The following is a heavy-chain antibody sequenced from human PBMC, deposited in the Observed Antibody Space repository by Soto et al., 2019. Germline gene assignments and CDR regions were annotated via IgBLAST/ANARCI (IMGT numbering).Heavy chain of an antibody. V-gene: IGHV3-13*05. D-gene: IGHD2-15*01. J-gene: IGHJ3*02. Sequence: GALRLSCAASGFTFSRYDMHWVRQATGKGLGWVSAIGTAGDPYYPGSVKSRVTISRKNAKNSLYLQRNSLRAGDTAVYDCERGGRGAFDIWGQGTMVTVSS. CDR1: GFTFSRYD. CDR3: ERGGRGAFDI. CDR2: IGTAGDP.